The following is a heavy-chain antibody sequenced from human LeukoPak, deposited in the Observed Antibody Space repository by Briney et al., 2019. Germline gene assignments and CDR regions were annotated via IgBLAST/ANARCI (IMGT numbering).Heavy chain of an antibody. J-gene: IGHJ4*02. D-gene: IGHD3-3*01. CDR3: ARRGGIHLEYFDY. V-gene: IGHV3-23*01. Sequence: GGSLRLSCAASGFTFDSYAMSWVRQAPGKGLEWVSTIISSGDGTSYADSVKGRFTISRDNSKNTLYLQMNSLRAEDTAVYYCARRGGIHLEYFDYWGQGTLVTVSS. CDR1: GFTFDSYA. CDR2: IISSGDGT.